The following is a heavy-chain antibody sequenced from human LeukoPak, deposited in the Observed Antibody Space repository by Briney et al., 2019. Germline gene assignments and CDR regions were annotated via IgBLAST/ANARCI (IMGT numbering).Heavy chain of an antibody. J-gene: IGHJ6*03. V-gene: IGHV1-18*01. CDR1: GYTFTSYG. D-gene: IGHD5-24*01. Sequence: ASVKVSCKASGYTFTSYGISWVRQAPGQGLEWMGWISAYNGNTNYAQKLQGRVTMTTDTSTSTAYMELRSLRSDDTAVYYCARDGSHRRLQYYYYYMDVWGKGTTVTVSS. CDR3: ARDGSHRRLQYYYYYMDV. CDR2: ISAYNGNT.